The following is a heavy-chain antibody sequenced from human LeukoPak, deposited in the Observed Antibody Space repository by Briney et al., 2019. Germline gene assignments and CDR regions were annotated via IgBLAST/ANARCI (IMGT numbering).Heavy chain of an antibody. CDR2: IIPIFGTA. CDR1: GGTFSSYA. V-gene: IGHV1-69*13. D-gene: IGHD6-19*01. J-gene: IGHJ4*02. Sequence: SVRVSCKASGGTFSSYAISWVRQAPEQGLEWMGGIIPIFGTANYAQKFQGRVTITADESTSTAYMELSSLRSEDTAVYYCARSPGGIAVAGNPTRFDYWGQGTLVTVSS. CDR3: ARSPGGIAVAGNPTRFDY.